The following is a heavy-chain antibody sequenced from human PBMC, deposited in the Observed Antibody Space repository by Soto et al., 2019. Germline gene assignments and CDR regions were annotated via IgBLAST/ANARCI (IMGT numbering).Heavy chain of an antibody. Sequence: SESLYLTCAVYGETFRGYYWSGIRQPPEKGLEWIGEINHSGSTNYNPSLKSRVTISVDTSKNQFSLKLSSVTAADTAVYYCARGFPYYYDSSGYYCVKFHRGYGMDVWGQGTTVTVYS. CDR3: ARGFPYYYDSSGYYCVKFHRGYGMDV. J-gene: IGHJ6*02. V-gene: IGHV4-34*01. CDR1: GETFRGYY. CDR2: INHSGST. D-gene: IGHD3-22*01.